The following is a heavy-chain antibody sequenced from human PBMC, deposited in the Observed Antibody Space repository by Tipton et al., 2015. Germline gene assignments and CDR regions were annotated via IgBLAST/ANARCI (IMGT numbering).Heavy chain of an antibody. CDR1: EDIFRSYW. D-gene: IGHD6-6*01. CDR2: IYPGDSDT. V-gene: IGHV5-51*01. CDR3: ARPKYSSPSLPFDY. Sequence: QLVQSGAVVKKPGESLKISCKGSEDIFRSYWIGWVRQMPGKGLEWMGIIYPGDSDTRYSPSFQGQVTISADKSISTAYLQWSSLKASDTAMYYCARPKYSSPSLPFDYWGQGTLVTVSS. J-gene: IGHJ4*02.